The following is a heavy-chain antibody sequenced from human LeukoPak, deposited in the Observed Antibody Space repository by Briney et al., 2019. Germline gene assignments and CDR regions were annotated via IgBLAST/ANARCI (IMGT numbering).Heavy chain of an antibody. CDR3: ARRGYYYELADY. CDR1: GGSISSSSYY. D-gene: IGHD3-22*01. CDR2: IYYSGST. V-gene: IGHV4-39*01. J-gene: IGHJ4*02. Sequence: SETLSLTCTVSGGSISSSSYYWGWIRQPPGKGLEWIGSIYYSGSTYYNPSLKSRVTISVDTSKNQFSLKLSSVTAADTAVYYCARRGYYYELADYWGQGTLVTVSS.